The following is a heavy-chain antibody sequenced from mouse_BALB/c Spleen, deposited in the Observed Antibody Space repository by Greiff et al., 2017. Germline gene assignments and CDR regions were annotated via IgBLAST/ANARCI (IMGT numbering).Heavy chain of an antibody. Sequence: VQLQQSGAELVRPGSSVKISCKASGYAFSSYWMNWVKQRPGQGLEWIGQIYPGDGDTNYNGKFKGKATLTADKSSSTAYMQLSSLTSEDSAVYFCARSYYGSSYSWFAYWGQGTLVTVSA. V-gene: IGHV1-80*01. CDR1: GYAFSSYW. CDR2: IYPGDGDT. D-gene: IGHD1-1*01. J-gene: IGHJ3*01. CDR3: ARSYYGSSYSWFAY.